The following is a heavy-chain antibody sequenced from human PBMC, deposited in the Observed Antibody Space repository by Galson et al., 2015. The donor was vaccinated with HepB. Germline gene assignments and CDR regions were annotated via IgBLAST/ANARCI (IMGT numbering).Heavy chain of an antibody. J-gene: IGHJ4*02. CDR2: INPNSGGT. CDR3: ARRAEWELLSLDY. D-gene: IGHD1-26*01. CDR1: GYTFTGYY. Sequence: SVKVSCKASGYTFTGYYMHWVRQAPGQGLEWMGWINPNSGGTNYAQKFQGRVTMTRDTSISTAYMELSRLRSDDTAVYYCARRAEWELLSLDYWGQGTLVTVSS. V-gene: IGHV1-2*02.